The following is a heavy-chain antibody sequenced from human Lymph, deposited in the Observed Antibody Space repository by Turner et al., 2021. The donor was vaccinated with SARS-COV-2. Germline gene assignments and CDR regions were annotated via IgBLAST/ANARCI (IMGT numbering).Heavy chain of an antibody. CDR3: ARETVNNWVDP. CDR1: GGSMNSNY. J-gene: IGHJ5*02. CDR2: IYYRGST. Sequence: QVQLPESGPRMVKPLETLSLTCTVSGGSMNSNYWSWIRQAPGKRLEWIGYIYYRGSTNYNPSPESRVTISVDTSRNQFSLNLTSVTAADTAIYYCARETVNNWVDPWGQGTLVTVSS. V-gene: IGHV4-59*01. D-gene: IGHD2-21*02.